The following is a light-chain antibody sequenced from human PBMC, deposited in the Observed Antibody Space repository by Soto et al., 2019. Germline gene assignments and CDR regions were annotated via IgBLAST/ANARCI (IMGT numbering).Light chain of an antibody. CDR3: QQYNNWPRT. V-gene: IGKV3-15*01. CDR1: ESVSSN. J-gene: IGKJ1*01. CDR2: GAS. Sequence: EIVMTQSPATLSASPWERATLSCRASESVSSNLAWYQQKPGQAPWLLISGASTRATGIPARSSGSGSGTEFTLTISSLQSEDFAVYYCQQYNNWPRTFGQGTKV.